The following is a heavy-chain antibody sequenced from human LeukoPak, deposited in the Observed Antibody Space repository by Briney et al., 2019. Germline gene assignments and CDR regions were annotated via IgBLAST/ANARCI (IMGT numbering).Heavy chain of an antibody. CDR1: GRSFSGYY. CDR3: ARGLRRYCSSTSCPYYFDY. D-gene: IGHD2-2*01. CDR2: INHSGST. V-gene: IGHV4-34*01. Sequence: PETLSLTCAVYGRSFSGYYWSWIRQPPGKGLEWIGEINHSGSTNYNPFLKSRVTISVDTSKNQFSLKLSSVTAADTAVYYCARGLRRYCSSTSCPYYFDYWGQGTLVAVSS. J-gene: IGHJ4*02.